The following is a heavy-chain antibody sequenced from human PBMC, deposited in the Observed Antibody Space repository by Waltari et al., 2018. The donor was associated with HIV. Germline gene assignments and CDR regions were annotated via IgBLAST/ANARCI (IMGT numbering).Heavy chain of an antibody. V-gene: IGHV4-39*07. Sequence: QLQLQESGPGLVKPSETLSLTCTVSGGSISSSSYYWGWIRQPPGKGLEWLGSIYYRGRTYYNPTLKSRVTMSVDTAKNQFSLKLSSVTAADTAVYYCARELILYYDSSGYYGYFDYWGQGTLVTVSS. J-gene: IGHJ4*02. CDR3: ARELILYYDSSGYYGYFDY. CDR1: GGSISSSSYY. CDR2: IYYRGRT. D-gene: IGHD3-22*01.